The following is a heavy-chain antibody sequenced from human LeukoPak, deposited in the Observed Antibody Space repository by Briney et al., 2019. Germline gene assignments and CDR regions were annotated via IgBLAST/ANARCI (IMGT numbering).Heavy chain of an antibody. J-gene: IGHJ4*02. CDR1: GFSFSGHW. V-gene: IGHV3-74*01. D-gene: IGHD6-13*01. CDR3: ARGPSSNWSGLDF. CDR2: ISPTGSTT. Sequence: GGSLRLSCAASGFSFSGHWMHWARQLPGKGLVWVSRISPTGSTTSYADSVKGRFTVSRDNAKNTLYLQVNNLRAEDTAVYYCARGPSSNWSGLDFWGQGTLLTVSS.